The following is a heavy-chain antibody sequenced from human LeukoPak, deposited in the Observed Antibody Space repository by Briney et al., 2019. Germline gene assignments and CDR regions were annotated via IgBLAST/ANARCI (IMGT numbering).Heavy chain of an antibody. CDR2: IDYSGST. CDR3: ARAWDPRGRGVALNWFDP. V-gene: IGHV4-39*07. J-gene: IGHJ5*02. CDR1: GGSISSSSYY. D-gene: IGHD3-3*01. Sequence: PSETLSLTCTVSGGSISSSSYYWGWIRQPPGKGLEWIVSIDYSGSTYFNPSLKSRVTISVDTSKNQFSLKLSSVTAADTAVYYCARAWDPRGRGVALNWFDPWGQGTLVTVSS.